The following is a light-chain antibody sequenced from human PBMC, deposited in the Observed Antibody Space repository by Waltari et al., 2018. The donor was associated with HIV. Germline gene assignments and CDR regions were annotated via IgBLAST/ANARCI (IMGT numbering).Light chain of an antibody. CDR2: DVS. V-gene: IGKV3-11*01. Sequence: EIVLTQSPATLSLAPGETATLSCGASQSVNNFLAWYQQKPGQAPRLLISDVSKRATGVPARFSGSGSGTDFTLTISSLEPEDFAVYYCQQRHSWPPITFGQGTRLEIK. CDR3: QQRHSWPPIT. CDR1: QSVNNF. J-gene: IGKJ5*01.